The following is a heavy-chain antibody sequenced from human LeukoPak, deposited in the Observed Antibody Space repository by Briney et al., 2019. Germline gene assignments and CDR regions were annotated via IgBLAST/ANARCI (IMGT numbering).Heavy chain of an antibody. Sequence: QTGGSLRLSCAASGFTFSSYGMHWVRQAPGKGLEWVAFIRYDGSNKYYADSVKGRFTISRDNSKNTLYLQMNSLRAEDTAVYYCAKSQVDDSSGYYWDAFDIWGQGTMVTVSS. CDR2: IRYDGSNK. V-gene: IGHV3-30*02. CDR3: AKSQVDDSSGYYWDAFDI. J-gene: IGHJ3*02. CDR1: GFTFSSYG. D-gene: IGHD3-22*01.